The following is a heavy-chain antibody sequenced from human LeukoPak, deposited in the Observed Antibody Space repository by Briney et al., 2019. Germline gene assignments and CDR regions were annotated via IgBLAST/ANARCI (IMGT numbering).Heavy chain of an antibody. CDR3: ALQLAARPFDY. J-gene: IGHJ4*02. CDR2: IYYSGST. V-gene: IGHV4-39*01. D-gene: IGHD6-6*01. Sequence: SETLSLTCTVPGGSISSSSYYWGWIRQPPGKGLEWIGSIYYSGSTYYNPSLKSRVTISVDTSKNQFSLKLSSVTAADTAVYYCALQLAARPFDYWGQGTLVTVSS. CDR1: GGSISSSSYY.